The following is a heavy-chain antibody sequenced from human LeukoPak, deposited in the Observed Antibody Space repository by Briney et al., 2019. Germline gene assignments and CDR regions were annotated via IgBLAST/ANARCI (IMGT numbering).Heavy chain of an antibody. CDR1: GFTFGTYA. Sequence: GGSLRLSCAASGFTFGTYAMHWVRQAPGKGLEWVSGISWDSGNTHYADSVKGRFTISRDNAKNSLYLQMNSLRVEDTALYYCAKSGQYCSGGSCQNWFDLWVQGTLVTVSS. CDR3: AKSGQYCSGGSCQNWFDL. D-gene: IGHD2-15*01. V-gene: IGHV3-9*01. CDR2: ISWDSGNT. J-gene: IGHJ5*02.